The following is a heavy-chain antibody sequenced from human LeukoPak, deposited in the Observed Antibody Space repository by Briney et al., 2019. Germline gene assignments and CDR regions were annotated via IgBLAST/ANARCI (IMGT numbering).Heavy chain of an antibody. Sequence: ASVKVSCKASGYTFTGYYMHWVRQAPGQGLEWMGWINPNSGGTIYAQKFQGRVTMTEDTSTDTAYMELSSLRSEDTAVYYCATATPIAAAGTGLSYYYYGMDVWGQGTTVTVSS. CDR1: GYTFTGYY. D-gene: IGHD6-13*01. V-gene: IGHV1-2*02. J-gene: IGHJ6*02. CDR2: INPNSGGT. CDR3: ATATPIAAAGTGLSYYYYGMDV.